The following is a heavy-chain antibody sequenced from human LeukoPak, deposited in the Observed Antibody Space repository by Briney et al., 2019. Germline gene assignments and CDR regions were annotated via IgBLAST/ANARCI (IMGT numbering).Heavy chain of an antibody. CDR2: ISSSSYI. CDR1: GFTFSSYG. D-gene: IGHD6-19*01. V-gene: IGHV3-21*01. J-gene: IGHJ6*02. CDR3: ARVIERQWLIPSYYYYGMDV. Sequence: KTGGSLRLSCAASGFTFSSYGMHWVRQAPGKGLEWVSSISSSSYIYYADSVKGRFTISRDNAKNSLYLQMNSLRAEDTAVYYCARVIERQWLIPSYYYYGMDVWGQGTTVTVSS.